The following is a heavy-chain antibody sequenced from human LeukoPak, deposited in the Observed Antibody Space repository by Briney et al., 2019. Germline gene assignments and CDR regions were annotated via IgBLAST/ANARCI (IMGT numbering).Heavy chain of an antibody. D-gene: IGHD3-9*01. CDR1: GYSISSGYY. V-gene: IGHV4-38-2*02. CDR2: IYHSGST. CDR3: ARGGGVLRYFDWLFPSYFDY. Sequence: SETLSLTCTVSGYSISSGYYWGWIRQPPGKGLEWIGSIYHSGSTYYNPSLKSRVTISVDTSKNQFSLKLSSVTAADTAVYYCARGGGVLRYFDWLFPSYFDYWGQGTLVTVSS. J-gene: IGHJ4*02.